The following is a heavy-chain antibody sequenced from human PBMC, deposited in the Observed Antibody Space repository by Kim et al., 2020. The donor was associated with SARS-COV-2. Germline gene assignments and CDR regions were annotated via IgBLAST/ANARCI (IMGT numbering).Heavy chain of an antibody. CDR3: ARGGTYHLRYFDWLLPSYFDY. CDR2: INHSGST. V-gene: IGHV4-34*01. D-gene: IGHD3-9*01. CDR1: GGSFSGYY. Sequence: SETLSLTCAVYGGSFSGYYWSWIRQPPGKGLEWIGEINHSGSTNYNPSLKSRVTISVDTSKNQFSLKLSSVTAADTAVYYCARGGTYHLRYFDWLLPSYFDYWGQGTLVTISS. J-gene: IGHJ4*02.